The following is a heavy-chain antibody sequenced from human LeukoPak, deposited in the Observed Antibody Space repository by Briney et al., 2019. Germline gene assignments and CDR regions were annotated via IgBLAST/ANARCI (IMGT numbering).Heavy chain of an antibody. D-gene: IGHD4-17*01. CDR1: GGSFSGYY. J-gene: IGHJ5*02. CDR2: INHSGST. V-gene: IGHV4-34*01. Sequence: SETLSLTCAVYGGSFSGYYWTWIRQPPGKELEWIGEINHSGSTNYKPSLKSRVTISADMSKNQLSLKLSSVTAADTAVYYCARGDYGDYGGNWFDPWGHGTLVTVSS. CDR3: ARGDYGDYGGNWFDP.